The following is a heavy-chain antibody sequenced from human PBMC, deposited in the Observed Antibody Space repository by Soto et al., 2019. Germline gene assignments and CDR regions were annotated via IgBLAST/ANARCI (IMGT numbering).Heavy chain of an antibody. CDR1: GYTFTSYG. J-gene: IGHJ4*02. Sequence: GASVKVSCKASGYTFTSYGISWVRQAPGQGLEWMGWISAYNGNTNYAQKLQGRVTMTTDTSTSTAYMELRSLRSDDTAVYYCARDVNYYDSSGYLNWGQGTLVTAPQ. V-gene: IGHV1-18*01. CDR2: ISAYNGNT. CDR3: ARDVNYYDSSGYLN. D-gene: IGHD3-22*01.